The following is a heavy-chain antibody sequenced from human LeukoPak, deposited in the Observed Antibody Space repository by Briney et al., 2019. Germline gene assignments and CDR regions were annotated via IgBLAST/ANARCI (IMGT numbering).Heavy chain of an antibody. CDR2: ISDDGSSK. D-gene: IGHD4-17*01. Sequence: QPGGSLRLSCAASGFTFSSYGMTWVRQAPGKGLEWVGVISDDGSSKDYADSVKGRFTISRDNDKDTLYLQMNSLRDEDTAVYYCAKRTADYGDYVSYFDYWGQGTLVTVSS. J-gene: IGHJ4*02. CDR1: GFTFSSYG. CDR3: AKRTADYGDYVSYFDY. V-gene: IGHV3-30*18.